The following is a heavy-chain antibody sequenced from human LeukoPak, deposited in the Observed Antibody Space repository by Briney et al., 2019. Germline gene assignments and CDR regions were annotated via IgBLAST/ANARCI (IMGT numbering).Heavy chain of an antibody. CDR3: ARGHTRITMLRGSRSAYYFDY. CDR2: INHSVGT. CDR1: GFTFSNYG. V-gene: IGHV4-34*01. J-gene: IGHJ4*02. D-gene: IGHD3-10*01. Sequence: GTLRLSCAASGFTFSNYGMTWVRQPPGKGLEWIGEINHSVGTNYNPSLKSRVTMSLDTSKNQFSLKLSSVTAADTAVYYCARGHTRITMLRGSRSAYYFDYWGQGTLVTVSS.